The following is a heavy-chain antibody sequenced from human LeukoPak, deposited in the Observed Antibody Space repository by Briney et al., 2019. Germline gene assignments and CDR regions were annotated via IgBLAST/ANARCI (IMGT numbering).Heavy chain of an antibody. J-gene: IGHJ4*02. V-gene: IGHV4-39*01. CDR1: GGSISSSSDY. CDR3: ARRAYSAAYWKHFDY. CDR2: IYYHENT. D-gene: IGHD1-1*01. Sequence: PSETLSLTCTVSGGSISSSSDYWGWIRQAPGKWLEWSGSIYYHENTYYNSSLKSRVTISVDTSKNQFSLKLNSVTAADTAVYFCARRAYSAAYWKHFDYWGQGTLVTVSS.